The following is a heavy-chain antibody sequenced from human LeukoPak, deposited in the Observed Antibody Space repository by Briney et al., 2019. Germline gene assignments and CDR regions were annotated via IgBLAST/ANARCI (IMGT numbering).Heavy chain of an antibody. D-gene: IGHD6-19*01. Sequence: SETLSLTCTVSGGSISSSSYYWDWIRQPPGKGLEWIGSISYGGSTYYNPSLKSRVTISVDTSKNHFSLKLSSVTAADTAVYYCARGQFLYSTGWPSTIRFDYWGQGALVTVSS. V-gene: IGHV4-39*07. CDR2: ISYGGST. CDR1: GGSISSSSYY. CDR3: ARGQFLYSTGWPSTIRFDY. J-gene: IGHJ4*02.